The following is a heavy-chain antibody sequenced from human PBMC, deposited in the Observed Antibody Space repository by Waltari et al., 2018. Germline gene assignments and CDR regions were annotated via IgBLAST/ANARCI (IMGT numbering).Heavy chain of an antibody. Sequence: EVQLVESGGGLVRPGGSLRLFCAVSGCTFWTSRMNWFRQAAGAHTVRHAPGMGMQWIFSIELTHYAYHAESVRGPFTISRDNAKRLLFLEMNSLLPGDTAVYYCAGEIFTKGDDWGQGTLVPVSS. CDR3: AGEIFTKGDD. D-gene: IGHD3-9*01. V-gene: IGHV3-21*06. CDR1: GCTFWTSR. CDR2: IELTHYA. J-gene: IGHJ1*01.